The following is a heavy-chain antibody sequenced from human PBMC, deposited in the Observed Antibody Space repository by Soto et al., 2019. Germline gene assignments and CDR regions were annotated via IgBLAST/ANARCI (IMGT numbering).Heavy chain of an antibody. CDR1: GGSISSGGYY. J-gene: IGHJ6*03. CDR2: IYYSGST. D-gene: IGHD5-12*01. CDR3: ARKDSGYADYMDV. Sequence: SETLSLTSPVSGGSISSGGYYWSWIRQHPGKGLEWIGYIYYSGSTYYNPSLKSRVTMSVDTSENQFSLRLSSVTAADTAVYYCARKDSGYADYMDVWGKGTTVTVSS. V-gene: IGHV4-31*03.